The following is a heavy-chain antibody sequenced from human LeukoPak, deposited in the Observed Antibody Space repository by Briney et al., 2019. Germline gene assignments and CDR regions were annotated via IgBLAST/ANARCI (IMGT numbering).Heavy chain of an antibody. CDR3: ARAPPGGDSYGLYDY. V-gene: IGHV3-21*01. D-gene: IGHD5-18*01. CDR2: ISSSSSYI. J-gene: IGHJ4*02. CDR1: GFTFSSYS. Sequence: GSLRLSCAASGFTFSSYSMNWVRPAPGKGLEWVSSISSSSSYIYYADSVKGRFTISRDNAKNSLYLQMNSLRAEDTAVYYCARAPPGGDSYGLYDYWGQGTLVTVSS.